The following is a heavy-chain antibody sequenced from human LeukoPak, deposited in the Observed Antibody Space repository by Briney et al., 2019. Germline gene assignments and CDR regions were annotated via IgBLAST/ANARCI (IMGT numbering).Heavy chain of an antibody. J-gene: IGHJ4*02. CDR2: ISYDGSNK. Sequence: GGSLRLSCAASGFTFSSYAMSWVRQAPGKGLEWVAVISYDGSNKYYADSVKGRFTISRDNSKNTLYLQMNSLRAEDTAVYYCAKSESRYDILTSVDYWGQGTLVTVSS. CDR3: AKSESRYDILTSVDY. CDR1: GFTFSSYA. V-gene: IGHV3-30*18. D-gene: IGHD3-9*01.